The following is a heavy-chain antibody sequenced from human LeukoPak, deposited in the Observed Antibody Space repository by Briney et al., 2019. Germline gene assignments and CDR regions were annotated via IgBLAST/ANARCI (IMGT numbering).Heavy chain of an antibody. J-gene: IGHJ4*02. V-gene: IGHV3-11*01. CDR2: ISSSGSTI. CDR1: GFTFSDYY. CDR3: ARVLTFGGVIDHFDY. D-gene: IGHD3-16*02. Sequence: GGSLRLSCAASGFTFSDYYMSWIRQAPGKGLEWVSYISSSGSTIYYADSVKGRFTISRDNAKNSLYLQMNSLRAEDTAVYYCARVLTFGGVIDHFDYWGQGTLVTVSS.